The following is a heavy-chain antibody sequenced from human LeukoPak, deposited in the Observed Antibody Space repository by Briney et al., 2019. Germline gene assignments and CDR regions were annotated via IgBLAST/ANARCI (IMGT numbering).Heavy chain of an antibody. J-gene: IGHJ5*02. CDR2: IYYSGST. CDR1: GGSISSSSYY. D-gene: IGHD3-10*01. Sequence: PSETLSLTCTVSGGSISSSSYYWGWIRQPPGKGLEWIGSIYYSGSTYYNPSLKSRVTISVDTSKNQFSLKLSSVTAADTAVYYCARHHVRGVTMVRGVISIWFDPWGQGTLVTVSS. V-gene: IGHV4-39*01. CDR3: ARHHVRGVTMVRGVISIWFDP.